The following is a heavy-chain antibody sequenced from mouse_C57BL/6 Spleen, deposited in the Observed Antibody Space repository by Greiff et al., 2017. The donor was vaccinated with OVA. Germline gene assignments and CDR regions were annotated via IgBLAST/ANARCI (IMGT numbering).Heavy chain of an antibody. D-gene: IGHD1-1*01. CDR1: GFNIKDDY. CDR2: IDPENGDT. Sequence: VQLQQSGAELVRPGASVKLSCTASGFNIKDDYMHWVKQRPEQGLEWIGWIDPENGDTEYASKFQGKATITADTSSNTAYLQLSSLTSEDTAVYYCTTVMYYYGSSPFAYWGQGTLVTVSA. V-gene: IGHV14-4*01. CDR3: TTVMYYYGSSPFAY. J-gene: IGHJ3*01.